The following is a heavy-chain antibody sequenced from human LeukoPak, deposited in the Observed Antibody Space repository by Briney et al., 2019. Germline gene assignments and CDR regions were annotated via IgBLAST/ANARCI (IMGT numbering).Heavy chain of an antibody. CDR2: IIPIFGTA. CDR1: GGTFSSYA. CDR3: ARNSAPSYDFWPFDP. D-gene: IGHD3-3*01. J-gene: IGHJ5*02. Sequence: SVKVSCKASGGTFSSYAISWVRQAPGQGLEWMGGIIPIFGTANYVQKFQGRVTITADESTSTAYMELSSLRSEDTAVYYCARNSAPSYDFWPFDPWGQGTLVTVSS. V-gene: IGHV1-69*01.